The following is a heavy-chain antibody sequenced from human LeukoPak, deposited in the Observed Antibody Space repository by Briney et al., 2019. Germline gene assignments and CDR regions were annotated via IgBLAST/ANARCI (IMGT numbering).Heavy chain of an antibody. J-gene: IGHJ5*02. D-gene: IGHD3-10*01. Sequence: PGGSLRLSCAASGVTFSSYSMNWVRQAPGKGLEWVSSISSSSSYIYYADSVKGRFTISRDNAKNSLYLQMNSLRAEDTAVYYCARDFTMVRGVILNWFDPWGQGTLVTVSS. V-gene: IGHV3-21*01. CDR2: ISSSSSYI. CDR1: GVTFSSYS. CDR3: ARDFTMVRGVILNWFDP.